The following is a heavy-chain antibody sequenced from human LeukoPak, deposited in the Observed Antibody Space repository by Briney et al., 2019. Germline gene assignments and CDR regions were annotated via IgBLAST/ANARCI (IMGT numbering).Heavy chain of an antibody. D-gene: IGHD2-15*01. CDR3: ARDRRPRYCSGGSCYSGLDY. CDR2: ISYDGSNK. CDR1: GFTFRSYG. Sequence: GSLRLSCAASGFTFRSYGMHWVRQAPGKGLEWVAVISYDGSNKYYADSVKGRFTISRDNSKNTLYLQMNSLRAEDTAVYYCARDRRPRYCSGGSCYSGLDYWGQGTLVTVSS. V-gene: IGHV3-30*19. J-gene: IGHJ4*02.